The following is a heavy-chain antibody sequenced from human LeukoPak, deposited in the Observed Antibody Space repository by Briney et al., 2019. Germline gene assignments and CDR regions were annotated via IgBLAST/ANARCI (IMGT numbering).Heavy chain of an antibody. CDR1: GFTFSSYE. CDR3: ARSDYVWGSYPLDY. D-gene: IGHD3-16*02. Sequence: GGSLRLSCAASGFTFSSYEMNWVRQAPGKGLEWVSYISGSATNKHYADSVKGRFTISRDNAKNSLYLQMNSLRAEDTALYHCARSDYVWGSYPLDYWGQGTLVTVSS. CDR2: ISGSATNK. V-gene: IGHV3-48*03. J-gene: IGHJ4*02.